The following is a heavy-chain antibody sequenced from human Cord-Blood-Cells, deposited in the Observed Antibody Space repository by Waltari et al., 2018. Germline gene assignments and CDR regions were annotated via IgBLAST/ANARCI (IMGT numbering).Heavy chain of an antibody. D-gene: IGHD6-6*01. V-gene: IGHV4-31*03. J-gene: IGHJ2*01. CDR2: IYYNGST. CDR1: GGSIISGGYY. CDR3: ARDSSSSDWYFDL. Sequence: QVQLQESGPGLVKPSQTLSLTCTVSGGSIISGGYYWSWIRQNPVKGLEWIGYIYYNGSTYYNPSLKSRVTISVEASKNQCSLKLSAVTAADTAVYYCARDSSSSDWYFDLWGRGTLVTVSS.